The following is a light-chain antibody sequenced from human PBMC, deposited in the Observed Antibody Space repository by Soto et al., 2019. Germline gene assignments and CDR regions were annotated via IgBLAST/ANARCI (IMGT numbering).Light chain of an antibody. V-gene: IGKV1-5*01. CDR2: DAS. Sequence: DIQMTQSPSTLSASVGDRVTITCRASQSIRSLLAWYQQKPGKAPKVLIYDASSLGSGVPSRFSGSGSGTEFTLTISSLQPDDFATYYCQQYNSYSRTFGQGTKVDIK. CDR3: QQYNSYSRT. J-gene: IGKJ1*01. CDR1: QSIRSL.